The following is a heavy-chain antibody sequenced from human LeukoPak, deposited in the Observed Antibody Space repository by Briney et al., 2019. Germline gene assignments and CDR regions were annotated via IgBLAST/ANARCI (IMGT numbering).Heavy chain of an antibody. Sequence: SETLSLTCTVSGGSLSSSSYYWGWIRQPPGKGLEWIGSIYYSGSTYYNPSLKSRVTISVDTSKNQFSLKLGSVTAADTAVYYCARHLAAAGLYNWFDPWGQGTLVTVSS. V-gene: IGHV4-39*01. CDR1: GGSLSSSSYY. D-gene: IGHD6-13*01. CDR2: IYYSGST. CDR3: ARHLAAAGLYNWFDP. J-gene: IGHJ5*02.